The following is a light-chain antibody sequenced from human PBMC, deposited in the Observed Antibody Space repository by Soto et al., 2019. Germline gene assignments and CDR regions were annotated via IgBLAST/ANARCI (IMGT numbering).Light chain of an antibody. CDR2: TAS. CDR3: QQSYGIPPVT. J-gene: IGKJ4*01. V-gene: IGKV1-39*01. CDR1: QSISTY. Sequence: DIQMTQSPSSLSASVGDRVTITCRASQSISTYLNWYQQHPGKAPKLLIYTASNLESGVTSRFSGSGSGTDFTLTISSLQPEDFATYYCQQSYGIPPVTFGVGTKVEIK.